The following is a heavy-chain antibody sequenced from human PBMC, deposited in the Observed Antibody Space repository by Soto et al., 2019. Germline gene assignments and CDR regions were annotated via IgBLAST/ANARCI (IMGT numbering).Heavy chain of an antibody. CDR3: ARRRIAAAGTLYYYYYGMDV. J-gene: IGHJ6*02. Sequence: QVQLVQSGAEVKKPGSSVKVSCKASGGTFSSYAISWVRQAPGQGLEWMGGIIPIFGTANYAQKFQGRVTITADESTSTAYMELSSLRSEDTAVYYCARRRIAAAGTLYYYYYGMDVWGQGTTDTVSS. V-gene: IGHV1-69*01. D-gene: IGHD6-13*01. CDR2: IIPIFGTA. CDR1: GGTFSSYA.